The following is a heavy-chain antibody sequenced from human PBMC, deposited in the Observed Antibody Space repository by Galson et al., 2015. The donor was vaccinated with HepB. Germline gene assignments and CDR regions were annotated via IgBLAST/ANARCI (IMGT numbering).Heavy chain of an antibody. CDR3: ASVALISGWYLDAFDI. CDR2: IYTSGST. CDR1: GGSISSGSYY. J-gene: IGHJ3*02. D-gene: IGHD6-19*01. Sequence: TLSLTCTVSGGSISSGSYYWSWIRQPAGKGLEWIGRIYTSGSTNYNPSLKSRVTISVDTSKNQFSLKLSSVTAADTAVYYCASVALISGWYLDAFDIWGQGTMVTVSS. V-gene: IGHV4-61*02.